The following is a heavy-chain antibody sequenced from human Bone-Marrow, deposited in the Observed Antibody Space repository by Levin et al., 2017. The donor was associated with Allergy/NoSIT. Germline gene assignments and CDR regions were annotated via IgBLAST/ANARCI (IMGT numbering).Heavy chain of an antibody. J-gene: IGHJ4*02. CDR3: ARGSSLGGLRLAC. CDR1: GGSVSSGSYY. CDR2: IYHSGST. V-gene: IGHV4-61*01. Sequence: SQTLSLTRTVSGGSVSSGSYYWSWIRQPPGKGLEWIAYIYHSGSTKYNPPLKSRATISLHTSRNQFSLRQTSLTAAAPAVLYCARGSSLGGLRLACWSEGTLVTVSS. D-gene: IGHD3-10*01.